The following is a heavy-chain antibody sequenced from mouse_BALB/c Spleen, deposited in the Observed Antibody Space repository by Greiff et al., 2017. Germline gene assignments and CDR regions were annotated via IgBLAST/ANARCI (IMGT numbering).Heavy chain of an antibody. CDR1: GYTFTSYV. V-gene: IGHV1-14*01. CDR3: AREGSAYYGNYVFAY. J-gene: IGHJ3*01. CDR2: INPYNDGT. D-gene: IGHD2-10*01. Sequence: VQLKQSGPELVKPGASVKMSCKASGYTFTSYVMHWVKQKPGQGLEWIGYINPYNDGTKYNEKFKGKATLTSDKSSSTAYMELSSLTSEDSAVYYCAREGSAYYGNYVFAYWGQGTLVTVSA.